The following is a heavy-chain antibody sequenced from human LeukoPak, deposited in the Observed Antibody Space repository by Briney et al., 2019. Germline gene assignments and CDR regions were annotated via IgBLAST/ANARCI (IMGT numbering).Heavy chain of an antibody. Sequence: GGSLRLSCAASEFTFSTYYMTWVRQAPGKGLEWVGSIRADGSAQFYVDSVRGRFTISRDNAKDSLYLQMNSLRAEDTAVYYCARWLYSGGWAMDYWGQGTLVSVSS. CDR1: EFTFSTYY. CDR2: IRADGSAQ. D-gene: IGHD6-19*01. CDR3: ARWLYSGGWAMDY. J-gene: IGHJ4*02. V-gene: IGHV3-7*01.